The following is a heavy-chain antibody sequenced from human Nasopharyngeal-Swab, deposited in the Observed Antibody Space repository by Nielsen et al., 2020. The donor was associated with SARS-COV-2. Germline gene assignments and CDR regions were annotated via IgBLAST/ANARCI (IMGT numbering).Heavy chain of an antibody. V-gene: IGHV4-4*02. Sequence: SETLSLTCAVSGGSISSSNWWSWVRQPPGKGLEWIGEIYHSGSTNYNPSLKSRVTISVDKSKNQFSLKLSSVTAADTAVYYCARANVLLWFGEFNNDAFDIWGQGTMVTVSS. CDR3: ARANVLLWFGEFNNDAFDI. CDR1: GGSISSSNW. CDR2: IYHSGST. J-gene: IGHJ3*02. D-gene: IGHD3-10*01.